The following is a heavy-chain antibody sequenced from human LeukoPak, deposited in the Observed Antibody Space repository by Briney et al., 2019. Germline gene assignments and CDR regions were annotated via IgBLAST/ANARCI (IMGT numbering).Heavy chain of an antibody. Sequence: GGSLRLSCAVSGFTFSDYYMTWIRQAPGKGLEWVSYISSSGGTIYFADSVKGRFTISRDNAKNSLYLQMNSLRAEDTAVYYCARVPSYYHDAFDIWGQGTMVTVSS. CDR3: ARVPSYYHDAFDI. CDR1: GFTFSDYY. D-gene: IGHD3-10*01. CDR2: ISSSGGTI. J-gene: IGHJ3*02. V-gene: IGHV3-11*01.